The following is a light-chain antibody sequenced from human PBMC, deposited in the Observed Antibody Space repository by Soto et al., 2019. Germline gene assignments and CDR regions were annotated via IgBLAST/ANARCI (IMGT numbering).Light chain of an antibody. CDR2: EVT. V-gene: IGLV2-14*01. CDR1: SRDVGSYNY. J-gene: IGLJ3*02. Sequence: QSVLTQPASVSGSLGQSITISCTGTSRDVGSYNYISWYQQHPGRAPKLIIYEVTNRPSGVSNRFSGSKSGNSASLSISGLQPEDEASYFCGSYTSATTWVFGGGTKLTVL. CDR3: GSYTSATTWV.